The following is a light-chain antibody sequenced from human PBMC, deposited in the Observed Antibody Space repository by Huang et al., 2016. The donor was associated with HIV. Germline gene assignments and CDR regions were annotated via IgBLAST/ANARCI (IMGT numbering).Light chain of an antibody. V-gene: IGKV1-33*01. CDR2: DAY. CDR1: QDINNY. Sequence: DIQMTQSPASLSAFVGDSVTITCQASQDINNYLNWYQQRPGQAPNLLIYDAYNLQTGVPSRFSGSGSGTSFTFTISSLQPEDIGTYYCQQYDNVVSFGGGTKVEIK. J-gene: IGKJ4*01. CDR3: QQYDNVVS.